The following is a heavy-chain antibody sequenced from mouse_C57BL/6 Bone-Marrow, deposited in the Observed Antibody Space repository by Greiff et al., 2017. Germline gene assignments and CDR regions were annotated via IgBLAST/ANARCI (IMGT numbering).Heavy chain of an antibody. V-gene: IGHV5-9-1*02. CDR3: TRVYYDGSSYYFDY. CDR2: ISSGGDYI. CDR1: GFTFSSYA. Sequence: EVKLVESGEGLVKPGGSLTLSCAASGFTFSSYAMSWVRQTPEKRLAWVAYISSGGDYIYYADTVKGRFTISRDNARNTLYLQMSSLKSEDTAMYYCTRVYYDGSSYYFDYWGQGTTLTGSS. D-gene: IGHD1-1*01. J-gene: IGHJ2*01.